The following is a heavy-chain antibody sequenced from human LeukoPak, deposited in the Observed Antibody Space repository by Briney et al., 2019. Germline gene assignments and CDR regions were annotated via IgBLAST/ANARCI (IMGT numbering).Heavy chain of an antibody. CDR1: GGSISSGGYS. V-gene: IGHV4-30-2*01. J-gene: IGHJ5*02. Sequence: PSETLSLTCAVSGGSISSGGYSWSWIRQPPGKGLEWIGYIYHSGSTYYNPSLKSRVTISVDRSKNQFSLKLSSVTAADTAVYYCARCSGGSCYNWFVPWGQGTLVTVSS. CDR3: ARCSGGSCYNWFVP. CDR2: IYHSGST. D-gene: IGHD2-15*01.